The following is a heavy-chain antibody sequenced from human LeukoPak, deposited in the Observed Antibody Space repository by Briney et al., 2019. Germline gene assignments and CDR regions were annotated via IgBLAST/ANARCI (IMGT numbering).Heavy chain of an antibody. CDR1: GIPFSSYG. CDR2: LVYDARS. Sequence: PGTPLRLSCAASGIPFSSYGMHGVRQAPGKGLEWVARLVYDARSDYANSVKGPFSISRDDSKYTPFLDMSNLRGERTALYYCGRDFSADFDFWGQGVLVTVSS. J-gene: IGHJ4*02. CDR3: GRDFSADFDF. V-gene: IGHV3-33*01. D-gene: IGHD6-19*01.